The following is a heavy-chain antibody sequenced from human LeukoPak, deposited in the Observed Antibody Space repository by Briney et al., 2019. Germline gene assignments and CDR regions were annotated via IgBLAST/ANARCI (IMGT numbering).Heavy chain of an antibody. CDR1: GYTFTSYG. Sequence: ASVKVSCKASGYTFTSYGISWVRQAPGQGLEWMGWISAYNGNTNYAQKLQGRVTMTTDTSTSTAYMELRSLRSDDTAVYYCARDWHSSSWYKAKNYFDYWGQGTLVTVSS. CDR2: ISAYNGNT. CDR3: ARDWHSSSWYKAKNYFDY. D-gene: IGHD6-13*01. V-gene: IGHV1-18*01. J-gene: IGHJ4*02.